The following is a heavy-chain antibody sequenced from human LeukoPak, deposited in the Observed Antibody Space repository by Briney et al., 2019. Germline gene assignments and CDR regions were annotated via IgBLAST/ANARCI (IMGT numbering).Heavy chain of an antibody. Sequence: SETLSLTCTVSGGSISSYYWSWIRQPPGKGLEWIGYIYYSGSTNYNPSLKSRVTISVDTSKNQFSLKLSSVTAADTAVYYCAKDRGYSLFDYWGQGTLVTVSS. CDR2: IYYSGST. V-gene: IGHV4-59*01. D-gene: IGHD5-18*01. CDR3: AKDRGYSLFDY. CDR1: GGSISSYY. J-gene: IGHJ4*02.